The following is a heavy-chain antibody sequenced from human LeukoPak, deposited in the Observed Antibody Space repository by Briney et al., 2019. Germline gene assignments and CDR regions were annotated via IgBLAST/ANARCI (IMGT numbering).Heavy chain of an antibody. J-gene: IGHJ4*02. V-gene: IGHV3-74*01. CDR2: INNDGSSI. CDR3: ARGSGFDY. CDR1: GFTFSNYW. Sequence: GGSLRLSCAASGFTFSNYWMHWVRQASGKGLVWVSHINNDGSSIIYAGSVKGRITISRDNAKNTLFLQMNSLRAEDTAVYYCARGSGFDYWGQGTLVTVSS. D-gene: IGHD3-3*01.